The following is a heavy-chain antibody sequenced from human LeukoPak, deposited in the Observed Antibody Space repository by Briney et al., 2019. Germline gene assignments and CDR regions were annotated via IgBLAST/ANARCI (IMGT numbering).Heavy chain of an antibody. Sequence: ASVRVSCKTSGYTFSNFGINWVRQAPGQGLEWMGWISGNNDNPNYGQKFQGRFTVTTDSSTSTAYMELRNLRFDNTAVYYCARDGTSTDDYWGQGTLVTVSS. CDR1: GYTFSNFG. V-gene: IGHV1-18*01. CDR3: ARDGTSTDDY. D-gene: IGHD2-2*01. CDR2: ISGNNDNP. J-gene: IGHJ4*02.